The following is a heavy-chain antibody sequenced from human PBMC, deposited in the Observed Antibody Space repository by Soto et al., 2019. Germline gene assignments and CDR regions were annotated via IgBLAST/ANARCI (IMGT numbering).Heavy chain of an antibody. J-gene: IGHJ6*02. D-gene: IGHD3-10*01. CDR2: ISGYNDNT. CDR3: ARDSGSYYNKPTNFYYYGMDV. V-gene: IGHV1-18*01. Sequence: ASVKVSCKASGYTFTSNGISWVRQAPGQGLEWMGWISGYNDNTNYAHKVQGRVTMTSDTSTSTAYTELRSLRSDDTAVYYCARDSGSYYNKPTNFYYYGMDVWGQGTTVTVSS. CDR1: GYTFTSNG.